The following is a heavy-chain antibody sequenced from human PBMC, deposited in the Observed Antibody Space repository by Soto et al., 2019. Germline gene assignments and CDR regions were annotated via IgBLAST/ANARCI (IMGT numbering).Heavy chain of an antibody. V-gene: IGHV4-34*01. CDR1: GGSFSGYY. Sequence: QVQLQQWGAGLLKPSETLSLTCAVYGGSFSGYYWSWIRQPPGKGLEWIGEINHSGSTNYNPSLKSRVTISVDTSKNQFSLKLSSVAAAETALYCCVRVDCSGGSCCGGMDVWGQGTTVTVSS. J-gene: IGHJ6*02. CDR3: VRVDCSGGSCCGGMDV. CDR2: INHSGST. D-gene: IGHD2-15*01.